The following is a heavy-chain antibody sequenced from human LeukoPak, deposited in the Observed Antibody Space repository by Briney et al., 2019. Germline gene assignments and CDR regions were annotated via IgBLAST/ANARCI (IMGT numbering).Heavy chain of an antibody. CDR3: AKDSSLSMDV. CDR2: IWYDRSNK. CDR1: RFTFSSYG. J-gene: IGHJ6*03. Sequence: GGTLRLSCAASRFTFSSYGMHWVRQAPGKRLDWVAVIWYDRSNKYYAVSVKFRFTISRDNSKNTLYLQMNSLRAEDTAVYYCAKDSSLSMDVWGKGTTVTVSS. D-gene: IGHD6-13*01. V-gene: IGHV3-33*06.